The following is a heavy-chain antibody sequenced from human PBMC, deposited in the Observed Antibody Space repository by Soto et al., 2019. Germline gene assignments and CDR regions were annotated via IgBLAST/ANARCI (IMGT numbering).Heavy chain of an antibody. CDR3: AKEYGNSSLSPDFDY. D-gene: IGHD6-13*01. CDR2: ISYDGSNK. Sequence: QVQLVESGGGVVQPGRSLRLSCAASGFTFSSYGMHWVRQAPGKGLEWVAVISYDGSNKYYADSVKGRFTISRDNSKNTLYLQMNSLRAEDTAVYSCAKEYGNSSLSPDFDYWGQGTLVTVSS. V-gene: IGHV3-30*18. J-gene: IGHJ4*02. CDR1: GFTFSSYG.